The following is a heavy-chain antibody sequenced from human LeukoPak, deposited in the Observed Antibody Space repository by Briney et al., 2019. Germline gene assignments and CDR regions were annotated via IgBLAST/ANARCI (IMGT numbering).Heavy chain of an antibody. J-gene: IGHJ4*02. CDR2: ISPSGRT. CDR1: GASVTDHY. Sequence: SETLSLTCTVSGASVTDHYWSWIRQSPGKGLEWIAFISPSGRTSYSPSLKSRLTLGLDTSKNQVSLKLSSVTAADTAVYFCARHRYGIGADSWGQGILVTVSS. CDR3: ARHRYGIGADS. V-gene: IGHV4-4*09. D-gene: IGHD3-3*01.